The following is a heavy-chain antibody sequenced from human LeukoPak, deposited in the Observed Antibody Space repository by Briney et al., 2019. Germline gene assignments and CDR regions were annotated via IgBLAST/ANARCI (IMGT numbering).Heavy chain of an antibody. V-gene: IGHV1-18*01. Sequence: ASVKVSCKASGDTFTHYIINWVRQAPGQGLEWMGKISAYNNYTTYAQKFQGRIAMTTDTSTNTAHMDLRSLRSDDTAVYYCARGPGGRSGYYPLEDYYYYYYMDVWGKGTTVTVSS. D-gene: IGHD3-22*01. CDR3: ARGPGGRSGYYPLEDYYYYYYMDV. CDR2: ISAYNNYT. J-gene: IGHJ6*03. CDR1: GDTFTHYI.